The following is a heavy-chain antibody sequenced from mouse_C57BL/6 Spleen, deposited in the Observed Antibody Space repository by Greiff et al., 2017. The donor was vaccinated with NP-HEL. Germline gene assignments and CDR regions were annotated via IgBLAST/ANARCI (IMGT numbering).Heavy chain of an antibody. V-gene: IGHV3-6*01. CDR3: ASLYYDYDGYYFDY. J-gene: IGHJ2*01. CDR1: GYSITSGYY. Sequence: EVQLQESGPGLVKPSQSLSLTCSVTGYSITSGYYWNWIRQFPGNKLEWMGYISYDGSTNSNPSLKNQISITRDTSKNQFFLKLNSVTTEDTATYYCASLYYDYDGYYFDYWGQGTTLTVSS. D-gene: IGHD2-4*01. CDR2: ISYDGST.